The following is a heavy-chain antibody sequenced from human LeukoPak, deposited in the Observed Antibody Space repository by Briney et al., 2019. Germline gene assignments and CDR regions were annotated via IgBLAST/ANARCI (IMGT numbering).Heavy chain of an antibody. CDR1: GYTFKFNG. V-gene: IGHV1-18*01. J-gene: IGHJ4*02. Sequence: ASVKVSCRASGYTFKFNGISWVRQAPGQGLEWMGWISAYNGNTNYAQKLQGRVTMTTDTSTSTAYMELRSLRSDDTAVYYCARAKELLWFGELLHEYYFDYWGQGTLVTVSS. CDR3: ARAKELLWFGELLHEYYFDY. D-gene: IGHD3-10*01. CDR2: ISAYNGNT.